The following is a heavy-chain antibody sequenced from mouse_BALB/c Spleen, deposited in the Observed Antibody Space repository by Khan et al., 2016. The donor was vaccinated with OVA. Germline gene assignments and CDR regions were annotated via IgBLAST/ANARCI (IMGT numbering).Heavy chain of an antibody. D-gene: IGHD2-2*01. CDR1: GFSLTNYG. CDR2: IWAGGST. Sequence: QVQLKQSGPGLVAPSQSLSITCTVSGFSLTNYGVHWVRQPPGKGLEWLGVIWAGGSTNDNSALMSRLSISKDNSKSQVFLNMNSLQTDDTAIYYCARLEVIWGQGTTLTVSS. CDR3: ARLEVI. V-gene: IGHV2-9*02. J-gene: IGHJ2*01.